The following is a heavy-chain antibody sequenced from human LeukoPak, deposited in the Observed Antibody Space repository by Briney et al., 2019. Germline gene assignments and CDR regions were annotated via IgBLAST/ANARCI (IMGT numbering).Heavy chain of an antibody. J-gene: IGHJ6*02. Sequence: SVKVSCKASGGTFSSYAISWVRQAPGQGLEWMGRIIPILGIANYAQKFQGRVTITADKSTSTAYMELSSLRSEDTAVYYCASSSYRVVAGTPNYYYGMDVWGQGTTVTVSS. D-gene: IGHD6-19*01. CDR2: IIPILGIA. CDR1: GGTFSSYA. V-gene: IGHV1-69*04. CDR3: ASSSYRVVAGTPNYYYGMDV.